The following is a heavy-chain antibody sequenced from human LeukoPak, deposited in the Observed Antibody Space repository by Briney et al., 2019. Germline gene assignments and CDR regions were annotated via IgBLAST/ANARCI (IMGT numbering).Heavy chain of an antibody. V-gene: IGHV3-74*01. Sequence: PGRSLRLSCAASAFTFSRYWMHWVRQTPGEGLVWDSRISSDGTTTTYADSVKGRFTISRDNARNTLYLQMNSLRAEDTAVYYCARFAYDSGSLSWGQGALVTVSS. CDR1: AFTFSRYW. J-gene: IGHJ5*02. CDR2: ISSDGTTT. D-gene: IGHD3-10*01. CDR3: ARFAYDSGSLS.